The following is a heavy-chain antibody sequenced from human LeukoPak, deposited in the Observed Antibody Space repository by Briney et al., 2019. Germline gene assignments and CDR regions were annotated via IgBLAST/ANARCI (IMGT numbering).Heavy chain of an antibody. CDR1: GFTFSTYA. V-gene: IGHV3-23*01. CDR2: TSGSGGSS. D-gene: IGHD4/OR15-4a*01. Sequence: GGSLRLSCAASGFTFSTYAMSWVRQAPGKGLEWVSSTSGSGGSSDYTDSVKGRFTISRDNSESTLYLQMNSLRAEDTAVYYCALNGANNAFGIWGQGTRVTVSS. J-gene: IGHJ3*02. CDR3: ALNGANNAFGI.